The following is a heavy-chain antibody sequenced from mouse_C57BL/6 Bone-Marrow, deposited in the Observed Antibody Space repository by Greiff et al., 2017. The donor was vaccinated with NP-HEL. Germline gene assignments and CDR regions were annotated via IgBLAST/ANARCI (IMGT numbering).Heavy chain of an antibody. CDR3: APGAFDY. CDR2: IDPSDSYT. Sequence: QVQLQQPGAELVKPGASVKLSCKASGYTFTSYWMQWVKQRPGQGLEWIGEIDPSDSYTNYNQKFKGKATLTVDTSSSTAYMQLSSLTSEDSAVYYCAPGAFDYWGHGTTLTVSS. V-gene: IGHV1-50*01. D-gene: IGHD4-1*01. CDR1: GYTFTSYW. J-gene: IGHJ2*01.